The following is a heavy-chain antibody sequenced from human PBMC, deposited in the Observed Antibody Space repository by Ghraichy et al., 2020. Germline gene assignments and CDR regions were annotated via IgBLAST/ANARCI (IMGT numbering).Heavy chain of an antibody. Sequence: GGSLRLSCAASGFTFSDYYMSWIRQAPGKGLEWVSYISSSGSTIYYADSVKGRFTISRDNAKNSLYLQMNSLRAEDTAVYYCARDGKRRSYPLYYYYYGMDVWGQGTTVTVSS. J-gene: IGHJ6*02. CDR1: GFTFSDYY. V-gene: IGHV3-11*01. CDR3: ARDGKRRSYPLYYYYYGMDV. D-gene: IGHD1-26*01. CDR2: ISSSGSTI.